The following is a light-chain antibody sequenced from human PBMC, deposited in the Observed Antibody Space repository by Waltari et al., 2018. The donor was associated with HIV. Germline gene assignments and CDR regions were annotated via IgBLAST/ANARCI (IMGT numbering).Light chain of an antibody. J-gene: IGLJ2*01. CDR3: SSYTSSSTPLVV. CDR2: DVS. Sequence: QSALTRPASVSGYPGQPITISCTGTSSDVGGYHYVSWYQQHPGKAPKLMIYDVSNRPSWVSNRFSGSKSGNTASLTISGLQAEDEADYYCSSYTSSSTPLVVFGGGTKLTVL. CDR1: SSDVGGYHY. V-gene: IGLV2-14*03.